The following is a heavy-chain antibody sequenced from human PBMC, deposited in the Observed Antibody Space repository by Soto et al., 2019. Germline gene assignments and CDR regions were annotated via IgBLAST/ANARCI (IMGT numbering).Heavy chain of an antibody. V-gene: IGHV4-30-4*01. D-gene: IGHD7-27*01. Sequence: PSETLSLTCSVSGDSISTLDYFWAWIRQPPGQALEYIEYIYKSATTYYNPSFGSRVAISVDTSKSQCSLNVTSVTAADTAVYFCARGRYCLTGRCFPNWFDSWGQGALVTVSS. J-gene: IGHJ5*01. CDR3: ARGRYCLTGRCFPNWFDS. CDR1: GDSISTLDYF. CDR2: IYKSATT.